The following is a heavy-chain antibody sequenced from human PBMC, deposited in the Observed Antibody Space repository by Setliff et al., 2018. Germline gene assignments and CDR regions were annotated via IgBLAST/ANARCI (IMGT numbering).Heavy chain of an antibody. D-gene: IGHD3-3*01. Sequence: ASVKVSCKASGYTFTSYYMHWVRQAPGQRLEWMGWINAGNGNTKYSQKFQGRVTITRDTSASTAYMELSSLRSEDTAVYYCARGPLGYNFWSGSSYWGQGTLVTVSS. CDR2: INAGNGNT. CDR3: ARGPLGYNFWSGSSY. V-gene: IGHV1-3*01. J-gene: IGHJ4*02. CDR1: GYTFTSYY.